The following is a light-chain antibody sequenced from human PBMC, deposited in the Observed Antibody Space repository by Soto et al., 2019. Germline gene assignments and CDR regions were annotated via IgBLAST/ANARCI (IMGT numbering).Light chain of an antibody. J-gene: IGKJ1*01. Sequence: ETLLTHAPATLSLSPGARATLSCGASQSVSSSYLAWYQQKPGQAPRLLIYGASSRATGIPDRFSGSGSGTDFTLTISRLEPEDFAVYYCHQYGSSPRTFGQGTKVDIK. CDR3: HQYGSSPRT. CDR1: QSVSSSY. CDR2: GAS. V-gene: IGKV3-20*01.